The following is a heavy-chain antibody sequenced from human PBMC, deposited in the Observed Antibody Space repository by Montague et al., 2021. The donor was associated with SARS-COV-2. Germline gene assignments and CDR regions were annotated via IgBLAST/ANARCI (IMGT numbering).Heavy chain of an antibody. CDR2: IYSGGDT. CDR3: ARGGVGATWAFDI. V-gene: IGHV3-53*01. CDR1: GFTVNSNY. Sequence: SLRLSCAASGFTVNSNYMSWVRQAPGKGLEWVALIYSGGDTTYAASVRDRFTISSDNSKNTLYLQMNSLRVEDTAVFYCARGGVGATWAFDIWGQGTMVTVSS. J-gene: IGHJ3*02. D-gene: IGHD1-26*01.